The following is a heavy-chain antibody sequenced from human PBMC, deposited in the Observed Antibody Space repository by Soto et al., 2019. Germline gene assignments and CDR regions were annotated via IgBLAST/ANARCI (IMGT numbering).Heavy chain of an antibody. CDR1: GFTFTNYA. CDR3: EKAGYVVVVPAAGVDH. D-gene: IGHD2-2*01. V-gene: IGHV3-23*01. J-gene: IGHJ4*02. CDR2: VSGSGDST. Sequence: PGGSLRLSCAASGFTFTNYAMNWVRQAPGKGLEWVSAVSGSGDSTYYADSVKGRFTISRDNSKNTLYLQMNSLRAEDTAIYYCEKAGYVVVVPAAGVDHWGQGA.